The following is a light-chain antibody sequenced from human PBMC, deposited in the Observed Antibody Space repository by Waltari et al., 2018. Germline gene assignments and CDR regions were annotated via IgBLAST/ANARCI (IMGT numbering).Light chain of an antibody. CDR2: EVT. CDR3: TSYAGSDKLL. V-gene: IGLV2-8*01. Sequence: QSALTQPPSASGSPGQSVPISCTGSSSDGGTYNFVSWYQQHPGKAPKLMIYEVTKRPSGVPDRCSGSKSGNTASLSVSGLQAEDEADYYCTSYAGSDKLLFGGGTKLTVL. CDR1: SSDGGTYNF. J-gene: IGLJ3*02.